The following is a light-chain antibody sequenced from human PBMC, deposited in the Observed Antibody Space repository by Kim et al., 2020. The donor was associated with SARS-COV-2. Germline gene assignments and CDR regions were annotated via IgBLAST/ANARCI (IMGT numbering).Light chain of an antibody. CDR2: LGS. V-gene: IGKV2-28*01. Sequence: DIVMTQSPLSLPVTPGEPVSISCRSSQSLLHSNGYNYLDWYLQKPGQSPQLLISLGSNRASGVPDRFSGSGSGTDFTLKISRVEGEDVGLYFCMQVLQTRSSGGGTEVGIK. CDR3: MQVLQTRS. CDR1: QSLLHSNGYNY. J-gene: IGKJ4*01.